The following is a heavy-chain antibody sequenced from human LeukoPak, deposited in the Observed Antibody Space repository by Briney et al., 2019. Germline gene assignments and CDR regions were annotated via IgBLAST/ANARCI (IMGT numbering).Heavy chain of an antibody. CDR3: ARGDPIVGSYDP. Sequence: ASVKVSCKASGGTFSSNAISWVRQVPGQGPEWMGGIFPISGTTNYAQKFQVRVTMTRNTSISTAYMELSSLRSEDTAVYYCARGDPIVGSYDPWGQGTLVTVSS. CDR1: GGTFSSNA. D-gene: IGHD1-26*01. CDR2: IFPISGTT. J-gene: IGHJ5*02. V-gene: IGHV1-69*05.